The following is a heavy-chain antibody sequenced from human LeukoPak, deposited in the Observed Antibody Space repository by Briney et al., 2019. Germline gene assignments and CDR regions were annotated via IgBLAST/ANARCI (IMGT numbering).Heavy chain of an antibody. D-gene: IGHD5-18*01. Sequence: KPSETLSLTRTVSGGSISSSSYYWGWIRQPPGKGLEWIGSMYYSGSTYYNPSLKSRVTISVDTSKNQFSLKLSSVTAADTAVYYCARARGYSYGYPDYWGQETLVTVST. V-gene: IGHV4-39*01. CDR1: GGSISSSSYY. J-gene: IGHJ4*02. CDR2: MYYSGST. CDR3: ARARGYSYGYPDY.